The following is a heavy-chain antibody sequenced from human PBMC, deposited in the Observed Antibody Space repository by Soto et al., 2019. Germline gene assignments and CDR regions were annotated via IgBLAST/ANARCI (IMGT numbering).Heavy chain of an antibody. CDR1: GYTFTSYG. V-gene: IGHV1-18*01. Sequence: QVQLVQSGAEVKKPGASVKVSCKASGYTFTSYGIIWARQAPGQGLEWMGWISAYNGNTNYAQKLQGRVTMTTDTSTSTADMELGSLRSDDTAVYYCARLGYYDSSGYKRGNAFDIWGQGTMVTVSS. CDR3: ARLGYYDSSGYKRGNAFDI. J-gene: IGHJ3*02. CDR2: ISAYNGNT. D-gene: IGHD3-22*01.